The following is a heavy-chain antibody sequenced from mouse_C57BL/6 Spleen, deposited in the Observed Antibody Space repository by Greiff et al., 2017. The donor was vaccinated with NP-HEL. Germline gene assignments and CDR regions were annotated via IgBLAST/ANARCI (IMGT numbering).Heavy chain of an antibody. CDR1: GFSLTSYG. D-gene: IGHD2-1*01. CDR3: ARNSGNYEAWFAY. V-gene: IGHV2-2*01. J-gene: IGHJ3*01. CDR2: IWSGGST. Sequence: VQLQQSGPGLVQPSQCLSITCTVSGFSLTSYGVHWVRQSPGKGLEWLGVIWSGGSTDYNAAFISRLSISKDNSKSQVFFKMNSLQADDTAIYYCARNSGNYEAWFAYWGQGTLVTVSA.